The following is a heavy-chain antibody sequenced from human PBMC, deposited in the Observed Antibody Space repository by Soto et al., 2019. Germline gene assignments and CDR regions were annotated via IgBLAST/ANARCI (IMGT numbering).Heavy chain of an antibody. Sequence: SETLSLTCTVSGGSISSGGYYWSWIRQHPGKGLEWIGYIYYSGSTYYNPSLKNRVTISVDTSKNQFSLKLSSVTAADTAVYYCARGAGILTPDYWGQGTLVTVSS. D-gene: IGHD3-9*01. CDR1: GGSISSGGYY. CDR2: IYYSGST. V-gene: IGHV4-31*03. CDR3: ARGAGILTPDY. J-gene: IGHJ4*02.